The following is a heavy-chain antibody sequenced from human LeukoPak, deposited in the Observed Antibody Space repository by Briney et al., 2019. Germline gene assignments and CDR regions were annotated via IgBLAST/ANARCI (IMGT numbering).Heavy chain of an antibody. J-gene: IGHJ4*02. CDR3: ARAVVAARPYDADFDY. CDR2: INAGNGNT. V-gene: IGHV1-3*03. CDR1: GYTFTSYA. Sequence: ASVKVSCKASGYTFTSYAMHWVRQAPGQRLEWMGWINAGNGNTKYSQEFQGRVTITRDTSASTAYMELSSLRSEDMAVYYCARAVVAARPYDADFDYWGQGTLVTVSS. D-gene: IGHD6-6*01.